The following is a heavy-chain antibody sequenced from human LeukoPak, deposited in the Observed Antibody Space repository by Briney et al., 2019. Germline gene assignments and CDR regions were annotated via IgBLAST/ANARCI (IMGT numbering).Heavy chain of an antibody. CDR2: ISGSGGSA. CDR3: AKGSYDYVWGSYRYTPIDY. D-gene: IGHD3-16*02. V-gene: IGHV3-23*01. CDR1: GFTFSSYA. J-gene: IGHJ4*02. Sequence: GGSLRLSCAASGFTFSSYAMSWVRQAPGKGLEWVSAISGSGGSAYYVDSVKGRFTISRDNSKNTLYLQMNSLRAEDTAVYYCAKGSYDYVWGSYRYTPIDYWGQGTLVTVSS.